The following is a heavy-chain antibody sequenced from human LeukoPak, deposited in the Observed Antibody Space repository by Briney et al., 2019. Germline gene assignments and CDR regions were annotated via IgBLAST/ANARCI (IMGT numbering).Heavy chain of an antibody. Sequence: GGSLRLSCAASGFTVSSNYMSWVRQAPGKGLEWVSVIYSGGSTYYADSVKGRFTISRDNSKNTLYLQMNSLRAEDTAVYYCAKESESYDSSGSTFHYWGQGTLVTVSS. D-gene: IGHD3-22*01. V-gene: IGHV3-66*01. J-gene: IGHJ4*02. CDR1: GFTVSSNY. CDR2: IYSGGST. CDR3: AKESESYDSSGSTFHY.